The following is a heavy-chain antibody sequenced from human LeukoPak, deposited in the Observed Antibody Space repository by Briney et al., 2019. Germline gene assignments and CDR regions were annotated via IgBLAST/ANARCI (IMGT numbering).Heavy chain of an antibody. D-gene: IGHD6-19*01. CDR3: AKVKQWQQKRKRLNAFDI. J-gene: IGHJ3*02. CDR2: ISYDGSYK. V-gene: IGHV3-30*18. CDR1: GFTFSSYG. Sequence: GGSLRLSCAVSGFTFSSYGMHWVRQAPGKGLEWVAVISYDGSYKYYAVSVKGRFTIYRDNSKNTLYLQMNSLRAEDTAVYYCAKVKQWQQKRKRLNAFDIWGQGTMVTVSS.